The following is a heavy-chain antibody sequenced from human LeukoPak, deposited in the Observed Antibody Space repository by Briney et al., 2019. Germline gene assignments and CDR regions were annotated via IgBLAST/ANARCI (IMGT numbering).Heavy chain of an antibody. Sequence: ASVKVSCKASGGTFSSYAISWVRQATGQGLEWMGWMNPNSGNTGYAQKFQGRVTMTRNTSISTAYVELSSLRSEDTAVYYCARSPIVVVPAALRYYYYYYMDVWGKGTTVTVSS. CDR3: ARSPIVVVPAALRYYYYYYMDV. CDR2: MNPNSGNT. J-gene: IGHJ6*03. V-gene: IGHV1-8*02. D-gene: IGHD2-2*01. CDR1: GGTFSSYA.